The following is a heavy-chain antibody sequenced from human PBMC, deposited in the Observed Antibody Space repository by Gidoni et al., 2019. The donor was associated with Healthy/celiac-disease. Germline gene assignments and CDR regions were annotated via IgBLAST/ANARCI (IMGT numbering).Heavy chain of an antibody. V-gene: IGHV3-30-3*01. Sequence: QVQLVESGGGVVQPGGSLRLPCAASGFPFSSYAMHWVRQAPGKGLEWVAVISYDGSNKYYADSVKGRFTISRDNSKNTLYLQMNSLRAEDTAVYYCARGKGIQLWTFDYWGQGTLVTVSS. CDR1: GFPFSSYA. D-gene: IGHD5-18*01. CDR3: ARGKGIQLWTFDY. J-gene: IGHJ4*02. CDR2: ISYDGSNK.